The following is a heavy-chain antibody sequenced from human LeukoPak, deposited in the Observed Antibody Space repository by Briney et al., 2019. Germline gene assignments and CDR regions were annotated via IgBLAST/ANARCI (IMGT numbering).Heavy chain of an antibody. CDR3: ARVGGGDCSGGSCFFQPFDN. D-gene: IGHD2-15*01. V-gene: IGHV4-30-2*01. CDR1: GGSISSGDYS. CDR2: IYHRVNT. J-gene: IGHJ4*02. Sequence: SQTLYLTCAVSGGSISSGDYSWSWIRQPPGKGLECIGFIYHRVNTYYYPSLKSRVTISVDRSKNQFSLKLSSVTAADTAVYYCARVGGGDCSGGSCFFQPFDNWGQGILVTVSS.